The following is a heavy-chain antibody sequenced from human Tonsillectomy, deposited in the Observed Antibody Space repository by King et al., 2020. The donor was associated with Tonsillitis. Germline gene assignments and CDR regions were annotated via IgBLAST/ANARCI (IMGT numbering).Heavy chain of an antibody. D-gene: IGHD3-22*01. CDR1: GFTFSSYW. CDR3: ARDQTYFYVASGYYYSFDI. J-gene: IGHJ3*02. Sequence: VQLVESGGGLVQPGGSLRLSCAASGFTFSSYWMNWVRQAPGKGLEWVANIKEDGSVKYYVDSVKCRFTISRDNAKSSLYLQMNSLGAEDTAVYYCARDQTYFYVASGYYYSFDIWGQGTMVTVSS. V-gene: IGHV3-7*03. CDR2: IKEDGSVK.